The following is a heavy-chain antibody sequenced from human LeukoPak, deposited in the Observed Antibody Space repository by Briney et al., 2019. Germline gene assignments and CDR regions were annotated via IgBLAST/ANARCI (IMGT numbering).Heavy chain of an antibody. D-gene: IGHD3-9*01. CDR1: GGSISSYY. J-gene: IGHJ4*02. V-gene: IGHV4-59*01. Sequence: SETLSLTCTVSGGSISSYYWSWIRQPPGKGLEWIGNIYYSASTNYNPSLKSRVTISVDTSKNQFSLKLSSVTAADTAVYYCARLHYDILTGPEYYFDYWGQGTLVTVSS. CDR2: IYYSAST. CDR3: ARLHYDILTGPEYYFDY.